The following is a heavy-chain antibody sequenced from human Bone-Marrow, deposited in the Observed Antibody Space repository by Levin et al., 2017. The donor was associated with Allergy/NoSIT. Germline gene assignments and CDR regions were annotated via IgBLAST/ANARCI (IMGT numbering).Heavy chain of an antibody. V-gene: IGHV3-11*01. D-gene: IGHD2-2*01. Sequence: GESLKISCAASGFTFSDYYMSWIRQAPGKGLEWVSYISSSGSTIYYADSVKGRFTISRDNAKNSLYLQMNSLRAEDTAVYYCARPRSSTSYTNLLRYYYGMDVWGQGTTVTVSS. J-gene: IGHJ6*02. CDR2: ISSSGSTI. CDR1: GFTFSDYY. CDR3: ARPRSSTSYTNLLRYYYGMDV.